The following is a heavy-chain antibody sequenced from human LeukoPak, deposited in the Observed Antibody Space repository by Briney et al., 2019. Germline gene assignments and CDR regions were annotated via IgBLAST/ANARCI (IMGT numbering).Heavy chain of an antibody. V-gene: IGHV3-23*01. CDR1: GFTFRIYD. CDR2: ISGSGGST. CDR3: AKPPDGRDVYNYFDY. D-gene: IGHD5-24*01. Sequence: GGSLRLSCAGCGFTFRIYDKSWVRQAQGKGLEWVSAISGSGGSTYYADSVKGRFTISRDNSKNTLYLQMNSLRVEDTAVYYCAKPPDGRDVYNYFDYWGQGTPVTVSS. J-gene: IGHJ4*02.